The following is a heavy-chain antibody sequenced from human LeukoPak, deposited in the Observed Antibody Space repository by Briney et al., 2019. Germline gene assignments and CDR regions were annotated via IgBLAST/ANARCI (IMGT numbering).Heavy chain of an antibody. D-gene: IGHD4-11*01. CDR2: IYHSGST. CDR3: ARRYYSNSFDY. J-gene: IGHJ4*02. V-gene: IGHV4-38-2*01. CDR1: GYSISSGYY. Sequence: SETLSLTCAVSGYSISSGYYWGWIRQPPGKGLEWIGSIYHSGSTYYNPSLKSRVTISVDTSKNQFSLKLSSVTAADTAVYYCARRYYSNSFDYWGRGTLVTVSS.